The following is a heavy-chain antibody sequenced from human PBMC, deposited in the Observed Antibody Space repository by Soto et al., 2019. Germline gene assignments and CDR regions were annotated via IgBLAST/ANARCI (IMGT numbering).Heavy chain of an antibody. CDR3: AREGHDFWSGYYKVRGLAP. Sequence: SETLSLTCAVYGGSFSGYYWSWIRQPPGKGLEWIGEINHGGSTNYNPSLKSRVTISVDTSKNQFSLKLSSVTAADTAVYYCAREGHDFWSGYYKVRGLAPWGQGTLVTVSS. V-gene: IGHV4-34*01. CDR2: INHGGST. CDR1: GGSFSGYY. D-gene: IGHD3-3*01. J-gene: IGHJ5*02.